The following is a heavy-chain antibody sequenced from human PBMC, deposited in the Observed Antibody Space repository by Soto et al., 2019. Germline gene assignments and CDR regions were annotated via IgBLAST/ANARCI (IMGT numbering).Heavy chain of an antibody. CDR1: GYTFTGYY. CDR2: INPNSGGT. D-gene: IGHD2-15*01. J-gene: IGHJ4*02. Sequence: ASVNVSFKSSGYTFTGYYIHWVREAPGQGLECMGWINPNSGGTNYAQKLQGRVTMTRDPSISTAYMELSRLRSDDTAVYYCARDIDMDIVVEVAATAPGYWGQGTLVTVSS. V-gene: IGHV1-2*02. CDR3: ARDIDMDIVVEVAATAPGY.